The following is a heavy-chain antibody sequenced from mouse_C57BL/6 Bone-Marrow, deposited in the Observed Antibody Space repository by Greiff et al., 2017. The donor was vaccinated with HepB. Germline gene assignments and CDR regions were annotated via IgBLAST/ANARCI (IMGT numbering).Heavy chain of an antibody. J-gene: IGHJ4*01. CDR2: ISSGSSTN. CDR1: GFTFSDYG. V-gene: IGHV5-17*01. CDR3: ARGTLYYDYDGGY. Sequence: EVKLVESGGGLVKPGGSLKLSCAASGFTFSDYGMHWVRQAPEKGLEWVAYISSGSSTNYYADTVKGRFTISRDNDKNTLFLQMTSLRSEDTAMYYCARGTLYYDYDGGYWGQGTSVTVSS. D-gene: IGHD2-4*01.